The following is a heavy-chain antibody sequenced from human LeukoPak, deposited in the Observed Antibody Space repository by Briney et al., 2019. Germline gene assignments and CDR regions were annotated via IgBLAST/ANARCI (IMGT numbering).Heavy chain of an antibody. V-gene: IGHV4-4*02. CDR3: AGLVGRFSSGLYYYYFDY. D-gene: IGHD1-26*01. J-gene: IGHJ4*02. Sequence: SGTLSLTCTVSGDSINSLDLWSWVRQPPGKGLEWIGEMYLSGTTHSNPSVKSRVTISIDKSKNQFFLNLSSVTAADTAVYYCAGLVGRFSSGLYYYYFDYWGQGTLVTVSS. CDR2: MYLSGTT. CDR1: GDSINSLDL.